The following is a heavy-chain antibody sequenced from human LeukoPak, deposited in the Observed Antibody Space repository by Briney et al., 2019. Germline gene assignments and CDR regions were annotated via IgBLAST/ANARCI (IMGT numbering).Heavy chain of an antibody. Sequence: PGRSLRVSCAASGFTFSSYGMHWVRQAPGKGLEWVAVIWYDGSNKYYADSVKGRFSISRDNSKNTLYLQMNSLRAEDTAVYYCARDDSSSWLPWDYWGQGTLVTVSS. CDR3: ARDDSSSWLPWDY. CDR1: GFTFSSYG. J-gene: IGHJ4*02. D-gene: IGHD6-13*01. CDR2: IWYDGSNK. V-gene: IGHV3-33*01.